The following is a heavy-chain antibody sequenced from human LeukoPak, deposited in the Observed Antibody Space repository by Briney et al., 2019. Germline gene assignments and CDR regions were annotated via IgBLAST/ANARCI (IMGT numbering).Heavy chain of an antibody. Sequence: SETLSLTCTVSGGSISSGSYYWGWIRQPPGKGLEWIGSIYYSGSTYYNPSLKSRVTISVDTSKNQFSLKLSSVTAADTAFYYCARQEQQLGQLDYWGQGTLVTVSS. D-gene: IGHD6-13*01. CDR3: ARQEQQLGQLDY. CDR1: GGSISSGSYY. CDR2: IYYSGST. V-gene: IGHV4-39*01. J-gene: IGHJ4*02.